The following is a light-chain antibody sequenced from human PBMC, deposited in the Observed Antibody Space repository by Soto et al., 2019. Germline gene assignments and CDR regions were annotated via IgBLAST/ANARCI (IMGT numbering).Light chain of an antibody. CDR3: CAYSTGGTHV. Sequence: QSALTQPASVSGSPGQSITCSCNGTSSDVGSYDYVSWHQQHPGKAPKLIIYDVNNRPAGVPSRFSGSKSGNTASLIISGLQTEDEADYYCCAYSTGGTHVFGTGTKLTVL. CDR1: SSDVGSYDY. J-gene: IGLJ1*01. CDR2: DVN. V-gene: IGLV2-14*03.